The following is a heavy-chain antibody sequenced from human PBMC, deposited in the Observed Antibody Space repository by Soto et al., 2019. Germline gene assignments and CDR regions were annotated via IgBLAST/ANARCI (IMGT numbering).Heavy chain of an antibody. CDR1: GGSISSYY. CDR3: ARGSDIVVVPAADTPGIYDYIWGSYRHPNPNWFDP. CDR2: IYYSGST. V-gene: IGHV4-59*01. Sequence: SETLSLTCTVSGGSISSYYWSWIRQPPGKGLEWIGYIYYSGSTNYNPSLKSRVTISVDTSKNQFSLKLSSVTAAEPAVYYCARGSDIVVVPAADTPGIYDYIWGSYRHPNPNWFDPWGQGTLVTVSS. J-gene: IGHJ5*02. D-gene: IGHD3-16*02.